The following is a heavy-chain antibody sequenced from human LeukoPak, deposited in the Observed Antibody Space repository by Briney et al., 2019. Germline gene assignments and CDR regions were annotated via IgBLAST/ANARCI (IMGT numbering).Heavy chain of an antibody. CDR1: GFTFSSHA. CDR2: ISYDGNNK. CDR3: ARHFLAAAGSKGPLDY. V-gene: IGHV3-30-3*01. D-gene: IGHD6-13*01. J-gene: IGHJ4*02. Sequence: PGGSLRLSCAASGFTFSSHAMHWVRQAPGKGLEWVATISYDGNNKYYADSVKGRFTISRDNSKSTLYLQMNSLRAEDTAVYYCARHFLAAAGSKGPLDYWGQGTLVTVSS.